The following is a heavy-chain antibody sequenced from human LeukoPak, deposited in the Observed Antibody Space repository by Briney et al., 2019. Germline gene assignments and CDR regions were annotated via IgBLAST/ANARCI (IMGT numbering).Heavy chain of an antibody. CDR2: ISYSGST. D-gene: IGHD6-13*01. J-gene: IGHJ5*02. CDR1: GGTISYYY. V-gene: IGHV4-59*01. CDR3: ASGYSRSWYQAVVYIWLDP. Sequence: SETLSLTCTVSGGTISYYYWTWIRQPPGKGLEWIGYISYSGSTNYNPSLKSRVTISVDTSKNQFSLYLTSVTAADTAVYYCASGYSRSWYQAVVYIWLDPWGQGTLVTVSS.